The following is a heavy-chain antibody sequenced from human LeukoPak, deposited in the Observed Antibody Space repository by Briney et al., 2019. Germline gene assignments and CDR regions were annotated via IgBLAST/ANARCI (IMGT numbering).Heavy chain of an antibody. Sequence: ASVKVSCKVSGYTLTELSMHWVRQAPGKGLEWMGGFDPEDGETIYAQKFQGRVTMTEDTSTDTAYMGLSSLRSEDTAVYYCATSYYGSGSYFVGWFDPWGQGTLVTVSS. CDR3: ATSYYGSGSYFVGWFDP. V-gene: IGHV1-24*01. J-gene: IGHJ5*02. D-gene: IGHD3-10*01. CDR2: FDPEDGET. CDR1: GYTLTELS.